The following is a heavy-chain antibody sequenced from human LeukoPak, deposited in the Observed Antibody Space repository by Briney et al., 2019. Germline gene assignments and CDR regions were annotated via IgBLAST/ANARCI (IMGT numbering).Heavy chain of an antibody. V-gene: IGHV1-69*06. Sequence: VASVKVSCKASGYTFTSYDINWVRQATGQGLEWMGGIMPLFGTAKNAQKFQGRVTITADKSTSTAYMELSSLRSEDTAVYYCASGRTDIVVVPATLRNYYFDYWGQGTLVTVSS. CDR3: ASGRTDIVVVPATLRNYYFDY. CDR2: IMPLFGTA. D-gene: IGHD2-2*01. J-gene: IGHJ4*02. CDR1: GYTFTSYD.